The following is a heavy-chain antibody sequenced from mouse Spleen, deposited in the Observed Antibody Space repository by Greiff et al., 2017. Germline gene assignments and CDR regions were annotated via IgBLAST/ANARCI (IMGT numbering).Heavy chain of an antibody. D-gene: IGHD1-2*01. J-gene: IGHJ1*01. CDR1: GYAFSSSW. CDR3: ARWFVTTATDWYFDV. Sequence: QVQLQQSGPELVKPGASVKISCKASGYAFSSSWMNWVKQRPGKGLEWIGRIYPGDGDTNYNGKFKGKATLTADKSSSTAYMQLSSLTSEDSAVYFCARWFVTTATDWYFDVWGAGTTVTVSS. V-gene: IGHV1-82*01. CDR2: IYPGDGDT.